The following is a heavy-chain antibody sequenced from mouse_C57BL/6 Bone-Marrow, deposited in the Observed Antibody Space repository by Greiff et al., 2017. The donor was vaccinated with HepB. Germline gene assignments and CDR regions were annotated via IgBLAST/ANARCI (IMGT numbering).Heavy chain of an antibody. J-gene: IGHJ4*01. CDR2: IYPGSGST. D-gene: IGHD1-1*01. CDR3: ARGIYYYGSSFYYAMDY. CDR1: GYTFTSYW. V-gene: IGHV1-55*01. Sequence: VQLQQPGAELVKPGASVKMSCKASGYTFTSYWITWVKQRPGQGLEWIGDIYPGSGSTNYNEKFKSKATLTVDTSSSTAYMQHSSLTSEDSAVYYCARGIYYYGSSFYYAMDYWGQGTSVTVSS.